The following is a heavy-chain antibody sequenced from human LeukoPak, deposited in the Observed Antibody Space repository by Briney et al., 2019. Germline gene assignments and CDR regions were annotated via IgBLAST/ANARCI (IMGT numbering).Heavy chain of an antibody. CDR2: ISGSGGRT. D-gene: IGHD3-22*01. J-gene: IGHJ4*02. V-gene: IGHV3-23*01. Sequence: TGGSLRLPCAASGLNFSSYTMSWVRQAPGKGLEWVSAISGSGGRTYYADSVKGRFTISRDNSKNTLYLQMNTLRVEDTAVYYCAKVDGDYDTTGYYLIFAYWGQGTLVPVSS. CDR3: AKVDGDYDTTGYYLIFAY. CDR1: GLNFSSYT.